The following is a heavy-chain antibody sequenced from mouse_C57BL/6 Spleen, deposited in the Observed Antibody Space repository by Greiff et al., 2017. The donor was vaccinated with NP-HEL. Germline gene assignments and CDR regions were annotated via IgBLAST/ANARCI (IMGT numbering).Heavy chain of an antibody. D-gene: IGHD1-1*01. V-gene: IGHV1-80*01. Sequence: QVQLQQSGAELVKPGASVKISCKASGYAFSSYWMNWVKQRPGKGLEWIGQIYPGDGDTNYNGKFKGKATLTADKSSSTAYMQLSSLTSEDSAVYFCARHGYYGSRTGWYFDVWGTGTTVTVSS. J-gene: IGHJ1*03. CDR1: GYAFSSYW. CDR2: IYPGDGDT. CDR3: ARHGYYGSRTGWYFDV.